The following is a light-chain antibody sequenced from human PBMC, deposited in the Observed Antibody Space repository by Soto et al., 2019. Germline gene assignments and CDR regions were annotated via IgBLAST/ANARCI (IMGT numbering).Light chain of an antibody. Sequence: QSVLTQPPSVSGAPGQRVTISCTGSSSNIGAGYDVHWYQQLPGTASKLLIYGNSNRPSGVPDRFSGSKSGPSASLAITGLHAEDEADYYCQSYDSSLSGHYVFGTGTKVTVL. CDR1: SSNIGAGYD. J-gene: IGLJ1*01. V-gene: IGLV1-40*01. CDR3: QSYDSSLSGHYV. CDR2: GNS.